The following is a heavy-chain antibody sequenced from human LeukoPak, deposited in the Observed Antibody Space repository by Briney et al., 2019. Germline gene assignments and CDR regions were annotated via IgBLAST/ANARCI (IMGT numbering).Heavy chain of an antibody. CDR3: AKSTAVAVYYSDY. Sequence: GGSLRLSCIVSGFTFSSYAMNWVRQAPGKGLEWVSTISDSGGSTYYADSVKGRFTISRDNSRTTLYLQMNNLRAEDTAAYYCAKSTAVAVYYSDYWGQGTLVTVSS. CDR1: GFTFSSYA. J-gene: IGHJ4*02. V-gene: IGHV3-23*01. D-gene: IGHD6-19*01. CDR2: ISDSGGST.